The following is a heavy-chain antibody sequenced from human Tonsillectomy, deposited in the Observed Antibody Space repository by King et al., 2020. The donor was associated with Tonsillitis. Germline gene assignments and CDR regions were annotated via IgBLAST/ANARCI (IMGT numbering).Heavy chain of an antibody. V-gene: IGHV1-18*01. J-gene: IGHJ4*02. CDR3: ARSGSYSSTWNYFDY. D-gene: IGHD6-13*01. CDR1: GYSFSSYG. CDR2: ISAYNGDT. Sequence: VQLVQSGAEVKKPGASVKVSCKTSGYSFSSYGISWVRQAPGQGLEWMGWISAYNGDTNYAQKFQGRVTMTTDTSTSTAYMELRSLRSDDTAVYYCARSGSYSSTWNYFDYWGQGTLVTVSS.